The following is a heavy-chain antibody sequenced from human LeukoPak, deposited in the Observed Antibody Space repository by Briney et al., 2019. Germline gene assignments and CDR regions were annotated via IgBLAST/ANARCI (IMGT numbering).Heavy chain of an antibody. J-gene: IGHJ6*04. Sequence: SVKVSCKASGVTFNDYALNWVRQAPGQGLEWMGVFIPILGTANSTQKFQDRVTITADISTNTAHMELSSLRSEDTAVYFCAGIPVFGVVLHQEPVWGKGTTVTVSS. V-gene: IGHV1-69*10. CDR1: GVTFNDYA. D-gene: IGHD3-3*01. CDR2: FIPILGTA. CDR3: AGIPVFGVVLHQEPV.